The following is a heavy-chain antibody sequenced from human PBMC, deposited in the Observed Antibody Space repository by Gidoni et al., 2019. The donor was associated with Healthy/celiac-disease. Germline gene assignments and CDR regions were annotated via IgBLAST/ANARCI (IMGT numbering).Heavy chain of an antibody. Sequence: EVQLVESGGGLVQPGGSLRLPCAASGFTFSSYWMSWVRQAPGKGLEWVANIKQDGSEKDYLDSVRGRFTISRDNAKNSLYLQMNSLRAEDTAVYYCAKSGFLMVYSFFDYWGQGTLVTVSS. J-gene: IGHJ4*02. CDR1: GFTFSSYW. V-gene: IGHV3-7*01. CDR3: AKSGFLMVYSFFDY. D-gene: IGHD2-8*01. CDR2: IKQDGSEK.